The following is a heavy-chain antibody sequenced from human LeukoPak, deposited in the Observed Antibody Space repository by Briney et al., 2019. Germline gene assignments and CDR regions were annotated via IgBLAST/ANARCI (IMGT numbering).Heavy chain of an antibody. J-gene: IGHJ4*02. D-gene: IGHD3-16*02. CDR3: ARPVYRISVGPDDY. CDR1: GFTFSSYE. Sequence: GGSLRLSCAASGFTFSSYEMNWVRQAPGKGLEWVSYISSSGSTIYYADSVKGRFTFSRDNAKNSLSLQMNSLRAEDTAVYYCARPVYRISVGPDDYWGQGTLVTVSS. V-gene: IGHV3-48*03. CDR2: ISSSGSTI.